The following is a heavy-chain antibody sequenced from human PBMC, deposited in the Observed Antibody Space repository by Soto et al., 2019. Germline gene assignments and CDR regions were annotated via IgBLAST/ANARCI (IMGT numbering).Heavy chain of an antibody. V-gene: IGHV3-30*18. CDR1: GFTFSSYG. CDR2: ISYDGSNK. CDR3: AKSSTTVVTPDYYYGMDV. J-gene: IGHJ6*02. Sequence: LRLSCAASGFTFSSYGMHRVRQAPGKGLEWVAVISYDGSNKYYADSVKGRFTISRDNSKNTLYLQMNSLRAEDTAVYYCAKSSTTVVTPDYYYGMDVWGQGTTVTV. D-gene: IGHD4-17*01.